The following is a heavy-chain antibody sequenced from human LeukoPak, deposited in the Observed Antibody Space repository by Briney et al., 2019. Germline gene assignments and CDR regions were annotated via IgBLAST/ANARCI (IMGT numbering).Heavy chain of an antibody. Sequence: EASVKVSCKASGGTFSSYAISWVRQAPGQGLEWMGGIIPIFGTANYAQKFQGRVMITADESTSTAYMELSSLRSEDTAVYYCARDSPDDYYDSSGYCLDYWGQGTLVTVSS. V-gene: IGHV1-69*13. D-gene: IGHD3-22*01. CDR3: ARDSPDDYYDSSGYCLDY. J-gene: IGHJ4*02. CDR2: IIPIFGTA. CDR1: GGTFSSYA.